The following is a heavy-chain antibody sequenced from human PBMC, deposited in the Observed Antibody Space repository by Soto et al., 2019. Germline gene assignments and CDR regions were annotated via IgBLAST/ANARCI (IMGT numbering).Heavy chain of an antibody. Sequence: QVQLVESGGGVVQPGRSLRLSCAASGFTFSSYGMHWVRQAPGKGLEWVAVIWYDGSNKYYADSVKGRFTISRDNSKNTLYLQMNSMRAEDTAVYYCARDREGYMDVWGKGTTVTVSS. CDR1: GFTFSSYG. CDR3: ARDREGYMDV. CDR2: IWYDGSNK. J-gene: IGHJ6*03. V-gene: IGHV3-33*01. D-gene: IGHD1-26*01.